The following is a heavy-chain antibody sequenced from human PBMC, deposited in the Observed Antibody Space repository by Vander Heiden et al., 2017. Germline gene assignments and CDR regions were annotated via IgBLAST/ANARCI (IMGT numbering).Heavy chain of an antibody. CDR1: GGSFRGYY. V-gene: IGHV4-34*01. J-gene: IGHJ1*01. CDR2: INDSGKK. CDR3: ARTKEDGGKKTPKYFQH. Sequence: QVQLQQWGAGLLKPSETLSLNCAVFGGSFRGYYWSWIRQTPGKGLEWIGEINDSGKKNYNPSLKSRVSLSVDTSQSQFSLRLRSVTAADTAVYYCARTKEDGGKKTPKYFQHWGQGTLVSVSS.